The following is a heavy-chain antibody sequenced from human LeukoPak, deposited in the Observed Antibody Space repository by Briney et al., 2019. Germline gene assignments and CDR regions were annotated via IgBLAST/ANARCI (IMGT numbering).Heavy chain of an antibody. Sequence: GGSLRLSCAAAGFTVSSNYMSWVRQAPGKGLEWVSVIYSGGSTYYADSVKGRFTISRDNSKNTLYLQMNSLRAEDTAVYYCSREGPGSYYAFDIWGQGTMVTVSS. CDR3: SREGPGSYYAFDI. D-gene: IGHD1-26*01. CDR2: IYSGGST. CDR1: GFTVSSNY. J-gene: IGHJ3*02. V-gene: IGHV3-53*01.